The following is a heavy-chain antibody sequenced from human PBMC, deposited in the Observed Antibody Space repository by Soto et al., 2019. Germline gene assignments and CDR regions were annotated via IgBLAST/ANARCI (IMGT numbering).Heavy chain of an antibody. V-gene: IGHV1-69*01. CDR2: IIPILNSP. Sequence: QVQLVQSGAEAKRPVSSVRVSCYASGGTFSSYALNWLRQAPGQGLEWMGGIIPILNSPNYAQKFQGRVTITADESTSTAYMELSSLRSEDTAIYYCGGPREYYYDSGGVDLFFDYWGQGTLATVSS. CDR3: GGPREYYYDSGGVDLFFDY. CDR1: GGTFSSYA. J-gene: IGHJ4*02. D-gene: IGHD3-22*01.